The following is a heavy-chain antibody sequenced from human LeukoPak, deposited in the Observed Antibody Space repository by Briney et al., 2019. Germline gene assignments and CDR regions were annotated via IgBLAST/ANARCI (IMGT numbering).Heavy chain of an antibody. J-gene: IGHJ4*02. CDR2: ITTSSNTI. CDR1: GFTFSSYS. D-gene: IGHD3-22*01. CDR3: AKDRGRGYFSGLDY. Sequence: GGSLRLSCSASGFTFSSYSMNWVRQAPGKGLEWVSYITTSSNTIYYPDSVKGRFTISRDNAKNSLYLQMNSLRPEDTAVFHCAKDRGRGYFSGLDYWGQGILVTVSS. V-gene: IGHV3-48*01.